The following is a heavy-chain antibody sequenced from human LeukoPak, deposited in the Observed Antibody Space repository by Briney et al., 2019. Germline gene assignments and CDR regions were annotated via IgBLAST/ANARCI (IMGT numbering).Heavy chain of an antibody. D-gene: IGHD3-10*01. V-gene: IGHV4-39*07. CDR2: IYYSGST. CDR3: ARGPLGELFNDAFDI. Sequence: SETLSLTCTVSGGSISSYYWSWIRQPPGKGLEWIGSIYYSGSTYYNPSLKSRVTISVDTSKNQFSLKLSSVTAADTAVYYCARGPLGELFNDAFDIWGQGTLVTVSS. J-gene: IGHJ3*02. CDR1: GGSISSYY.